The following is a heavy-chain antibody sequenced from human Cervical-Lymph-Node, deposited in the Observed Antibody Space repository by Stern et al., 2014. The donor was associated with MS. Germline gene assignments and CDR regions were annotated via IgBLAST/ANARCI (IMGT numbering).Heavy chain of an antibody. J-gene: IGHJ6*02. CDR2: ISDSGVYT. V-gene: IGHV3-23*01. CDR1: GFTFSTYA. CDR3: AKDLGRGVVVVPLYGLDV. Sequence: LSESGPGLAQPGGPLRLPCAASGFTFSTYALSWVRQAPGKGPERVSRISDSGVYTYYADSVKGRFTISRDNSKSMLYLEMQSLRAEDTAVYHCAKDLGRGVVVVPLYGLDVWGQGTTVTVSS. D-gene: IGHD2-2*01.